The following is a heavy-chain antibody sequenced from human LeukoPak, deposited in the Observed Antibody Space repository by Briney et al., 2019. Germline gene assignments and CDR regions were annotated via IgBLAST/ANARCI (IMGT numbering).Heavy chain of an antibody. Sequence: GGSLRLSCAASGFTFSSYWMSWVRQAPGKGLEWVANIKQDGSGKYYVDSVKGRFTISRDNAKNSLYLQMNSLRAEDTAVYYCARDTSEFDDSSGYLHYYYYMDVWGKGTTVTVSS. CDR2: IKQDGSGK. J-gene: IGHJ6*03. D-gene: IGHD3-22*01. CDR1: GFTFSSYW. CDR3: ARDTSEFDDSSGYLHYYYYMDV. V-gene: IGHV3-7*01.